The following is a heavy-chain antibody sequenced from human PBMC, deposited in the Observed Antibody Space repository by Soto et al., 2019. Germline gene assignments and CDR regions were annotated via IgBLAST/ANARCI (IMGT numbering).Heavy chain of an antibody. J-gene: IGHJ4*02. V-gene: IGHV4-39*01. CDR2: TYYSGGST. D-gene: IGHD2-15*01. CDR1: GGSISSSSYY. Sequence: SETLSLTCTVSGGSISSSSYYWGWIRQPPGKGLEWIGSTYYSGGSTYYSPSLKSRVTISVDTSKNQFSLKLSSVTAADTAVYYCAVGGDAAWGCVLYWGQGTLVTVSS. CDR3: AVGGDAAWGCVLY.